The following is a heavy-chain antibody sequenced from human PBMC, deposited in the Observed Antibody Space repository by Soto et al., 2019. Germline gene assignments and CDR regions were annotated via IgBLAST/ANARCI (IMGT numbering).Heavy chain of an antibody. CDR3: ARGRPNYFYYGLDV. CDR1: GGSIKSDYY. CDR2: KYYSGAT. J-gene: IGHJ6*02. Sequence: TLSLTCTVSGGSIKSDYYWTWVRQTPGGGLEWMGYKYYSGATDSDPSLKRRVSFSVDTSKNQFYLNLTSVTVADTAVYCCARGRPNYFYYGLDVWGQGIPVTVSS. V-gene: IGHV4-30-4*01.